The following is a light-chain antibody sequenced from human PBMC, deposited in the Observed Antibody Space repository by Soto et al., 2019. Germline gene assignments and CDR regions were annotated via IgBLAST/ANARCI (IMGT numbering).Light chain of an antibody. CDR2: GVT. Sequence: QSVLTQPASVSGSPGQSITIPCTGSSSDIGAFNYVAWYQQHPGKAPKLIIHGVTNRPSGVSSRFSGSKSDYTASLTISGLQADEEADHSRSSYKTAFFYVFGTRTKVTV. CDR1: SSDIGAFNY. V-gene: IGLV2-14*01. J-gene: IGLJ1*01. CDR3: SSYKTAFFYV.